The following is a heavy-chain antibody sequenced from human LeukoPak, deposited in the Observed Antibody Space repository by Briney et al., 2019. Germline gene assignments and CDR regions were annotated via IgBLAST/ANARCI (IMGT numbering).Heavy chain of an antibody. CDR3: ARYYGDLHWYFDL. J-gene: IGHJ2*01. V-gene: IGHV1-2*02. D-gene: IGHD4-17*01. Sequence: ASVKVSCTASGYTFTGYYMHWVRQAPGQGLEWMGWISPNSGGTIYAQKFQGRVTMTRDTSISTAYMELSSLRSDDTAVYYCARYYGDLHWYFDLWGRGTLVTVSS. CDR2: ISPNSGGT. CDR1: GYTFTGYY.